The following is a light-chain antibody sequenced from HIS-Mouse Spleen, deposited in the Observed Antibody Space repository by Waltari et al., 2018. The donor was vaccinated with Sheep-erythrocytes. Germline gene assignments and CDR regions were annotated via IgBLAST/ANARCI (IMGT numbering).Light chain of an antibody. CDR3: NSRDSSGNPNVV. Sequence: SSELTQDPAVSVALGQTVRITCQGDSLRSYYASWYQQKPGQAPVLVIYGKNNRPSGIPDRCCGSSSGNTASLTITGAQAEDEADYYCNSRDSSGNPNVVFGGGTKLTVL. CDR1: SLRSYY. CDR2: GKN. J-gene: IGLJ2*01. V-gene: IGLV3-19*01.